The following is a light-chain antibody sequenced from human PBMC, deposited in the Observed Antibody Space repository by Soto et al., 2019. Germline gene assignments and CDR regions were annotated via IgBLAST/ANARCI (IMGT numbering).Light chain of an antibody. CDR3: QQYGSSGT. CDR1: QSVSNNY. V-gene: IGKV3-20*01. J-gene: IGKJ1*01. Sequence: ESVLTQSPCTLSLSPGERAPLSCRASQSVSNNYLAWYQQKPGQAPRLLIYGASNRATGIPDRFSGSGSGTDFTLTISRLEPEDFAVYYCQQYGSSGTFGQGTKVDIK. CDR2: GAS.